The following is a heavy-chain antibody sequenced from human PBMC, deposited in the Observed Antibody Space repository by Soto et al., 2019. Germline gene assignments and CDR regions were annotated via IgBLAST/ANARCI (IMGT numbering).Heavy chain of an antibody. J-gene: IGHJ4*02. Sequence: QVQLVQSGAEVKKPGASVKVSCKASGYTFTSYYMHWVRQAPGQGLEWMGRINPSGGSTSYAQKFQGRVTMTRDTSTSTVYMELSSLRSEDTAVYFCASLFGSGPPADYWGQGTLVTVSS. D-gene: IGHD2-21*01. CDR3: ASLFGSGPPADY. CDR1: GYTFTSYY. V-gene: IGHV1-46*01. CDR2: INPSGGST.